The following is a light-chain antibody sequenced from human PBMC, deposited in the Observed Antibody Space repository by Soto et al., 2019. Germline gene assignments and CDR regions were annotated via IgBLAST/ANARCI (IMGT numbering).Light chain of an antibody. J-gene: IGKJ1*01. CDR2: KAS. CDR3: QQYKSYSSWT. CDR1: QTINSW. Sequence: DIQMTQSPSTLSASVGDRVTITCRASQTINSWLAWYQQKPGKAPKLLIYKASYLQSWVPSTFSDSGSGTEFTLTISSLQPDDFATYYCQQYKSYSSWTFGQGTKVDIK. V-gene: IGKV1-5*03.